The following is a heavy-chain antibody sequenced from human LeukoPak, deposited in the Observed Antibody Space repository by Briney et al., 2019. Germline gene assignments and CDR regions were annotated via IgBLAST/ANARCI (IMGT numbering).Heavy chain of an antibody. Sequence: GGSLRHSRVASPFTFSDYSMNWVRPAPGRGVEWISYISGRSSTIYYADSVKGRFTISRDNAKNSMYLQMNSLRGEDTAVYYCARDRLTYGCYYFDYWGQGTLVTVSS. CDR1: PFTFSDYS. V-gene: IGHV3-48*01. CDR2: ISGRSSTI. D-gene: IGHD4/OR15-4a*01. CDR3: ARDRLTYGCYYFDY. J-gene: IGHJ4*02.